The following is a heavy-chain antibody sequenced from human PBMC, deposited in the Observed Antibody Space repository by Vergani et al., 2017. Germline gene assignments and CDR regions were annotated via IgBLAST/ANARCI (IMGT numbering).Heavy chain of an antibody. CDR3: ASPMVRGVTSSYGMDV. J-gene: IGHJ6*02. V-gene: IGHV4-34*01. D-gene: IGHD3-10*01. Sequence: QVQLQESGPGLVKPSETLSLTCTVSGGSFSGYYWSWIRQPPGKGLEWIGEINHSGSTNYNPSLKSRVTISVDTSKNQFSLKLSSVTAADTAVYYCASPMVRGVTSSYGMDVWGQGTTVTVSS. CDR1: GGSFSGYY. CDR2: INHSGST.